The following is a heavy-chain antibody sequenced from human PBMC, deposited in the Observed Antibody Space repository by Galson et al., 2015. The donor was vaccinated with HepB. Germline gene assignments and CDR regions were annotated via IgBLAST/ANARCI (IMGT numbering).Heavy chain of an antibody. CDR3: ARAGFYGTSGYFYEAFDY. CDR2: SSTGSRTI. Sequence: SLRLSCAASGFTFNSYSMNWVRQAPGKGLEWISYSSTGSRTIYYANSVKGRFTITRDNAKNSQYLQMNSLRDEDTAVYYCARAGFYGTSGYFYEAFDYWGQGALVTVSS. CDR1: GFTFNSYS. D-gene: IGHD3-22*01. J-gene: IGHJ4*02. V-gene: IGHV3-48*02.